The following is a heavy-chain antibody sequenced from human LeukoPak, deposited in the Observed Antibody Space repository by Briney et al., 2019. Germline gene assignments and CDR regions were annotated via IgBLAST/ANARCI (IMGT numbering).Heavy chain of an antibody. J-gene: IGHJ6*02. D-gene: IGHD4-23*01. CDR3: ARGEGYGGIYGMDV. CDR2: INPNGGGT. Sequence: ASVKVSCKASGYTFTGYYMHWVRQAPGQGLEWMGWINPNGGGTNYAQKFQGWVTMTRDTSISTAYMELSRLRSDDTAVYYCARGEGYGGIYGMDVWGQGTTVTASS. CDR1: GYTFTGYY. V-gene: IGHV1-2*04.